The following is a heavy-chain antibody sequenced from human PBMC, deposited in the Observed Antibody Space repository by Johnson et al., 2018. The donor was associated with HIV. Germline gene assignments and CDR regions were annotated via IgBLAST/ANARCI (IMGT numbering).Heavy chain of an antibody. J-gene: IGHJ3*02. CDR1: GFTFSSYG. CDR3: AKTEDAFDI. CDR2: IRYDGSNK. V-gene: IGHV3-30*02. Sequence: MQLVESGGGVVQPGGSLRLSCAASGFTFSSYGMHWVRQAPGKGLEWVAFIRYDGSNKYYADSVKGRFTISRDNSKNTLYLQMNSLRAEDTAVYYCAKTEDAFDIWGQGTMVTVSS.